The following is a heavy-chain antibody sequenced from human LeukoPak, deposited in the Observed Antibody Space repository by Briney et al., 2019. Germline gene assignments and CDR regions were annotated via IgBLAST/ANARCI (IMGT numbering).Heavy chain of an antibody. CDR1: GYTFTSYG. D-gene: IGHD2-2*01. Sequence: ASVKVSCKASGYTFTSYGISWVRQAPGQGLEWMGGIIPIFGTANYAQKFQGRVTITADESTSTAYMELSSLRSEDTAVYYCGVVVIPAAPGRFYYYYMDVWGKGTTVTVSS. V-gene: IGHV1-69*13. CDR3: GVVVIPAAPGRFYYYYMDV. J-gene: IGHJ6*03. CDR2: IIPIFGTA.